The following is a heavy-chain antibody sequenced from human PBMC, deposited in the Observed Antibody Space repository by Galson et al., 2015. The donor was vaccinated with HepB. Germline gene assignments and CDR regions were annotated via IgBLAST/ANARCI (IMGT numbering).Heavy chain of an antibody. CDR1: GFAFSDYA. CDR3: ARGPSQLWSYFDY. V-gene: IGHV3-21*06. D-gene: IGHD1-1*01. CDR2: ISGSSTYM. Sequence: SLRLSCAASGFAFSDYAMNWVRQAPGKGLEWVSSISGSSTYMLYADSVQGRFTISRDNAKNSLYLQMNSLGAEDTAVYFCARGPSQLWSYFDYWGQGTLVTVSP. J-gene: IGHJ4*02.